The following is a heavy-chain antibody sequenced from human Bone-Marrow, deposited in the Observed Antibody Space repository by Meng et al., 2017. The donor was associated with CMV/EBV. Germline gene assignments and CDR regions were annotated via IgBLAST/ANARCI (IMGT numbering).Heavy chain of an antibody. CDR3: ARLRGIAPAGRYDN. Sequence: GESLKISCAASGFTFRTDTIHWVRQAPGQGLEWMGWISGYSGKTKYAEEFQGRVSLTADTSTRTAYLELRSLRSDDTAMYYCARLRGIAPAGRYDNWGQGTPVTVSS. CDR2: ISGYSGKT. CDR1: GFTFRTDT. V-gene: IGHV1-18*01. D-gene: IGHD6-13*01. J-gene: IGHJ4*02.